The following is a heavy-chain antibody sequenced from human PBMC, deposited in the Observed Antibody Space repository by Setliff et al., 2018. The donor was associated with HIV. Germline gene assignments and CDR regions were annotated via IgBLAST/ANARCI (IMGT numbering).Heavy chain of an antibody. CDR2: IRSKAYGGTT. CDR1: GFTFGDNFGDNA. V-gene: IGHV3-49*04. J-gene: IGHJ3*02. Sequence: PGGSLSLSCTASGFTFGDNFGDNAMSWVRQAPGKGLEWVGFIRSKAYGGTTEYAASVKGRFTISRDDSKSIAYLQMNSLKTEDTAVYYCTSERDGYNYGRPAFDIWGQGTMVTVSS. CDR3: TSERDGYNYGRPAFDI. D-gene: IGHD5-12*01.